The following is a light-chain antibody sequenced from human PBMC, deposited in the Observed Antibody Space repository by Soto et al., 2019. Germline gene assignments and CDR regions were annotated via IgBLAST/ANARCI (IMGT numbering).Light chain of an antibody. Sequence: DIQMTQSPSSLSASVGDRVTITCRASQSISRYLNWYQQRPGKAPKLLIYAASNLQSGVPSRFSGSGSGTDFTLTISSLQPEDFASYFCQQSYSTLTFGGGTRVEIQ. CDR1: QSISRY. V-gene: IGKV1-39*01. CDR3: QQSYSTLT. CDR2: AAS. J-gene: IGKJ4*01.